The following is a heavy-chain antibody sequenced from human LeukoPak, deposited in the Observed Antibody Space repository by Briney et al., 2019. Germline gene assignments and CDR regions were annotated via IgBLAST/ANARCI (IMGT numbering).Heavy chain of an antibody. Sequence: GGSLRLSCAASGFTFSNYAMHWVRQAPGKGLEWVSLISSGGTYEYYADSVKGRFTISRDNSKNTLYLQLNSLRAENTAVYYCARDSTYYYDSGSSGPHYFDNWGQGTLVTVSS. V-gene: IGHV3-30*01. D-gene: IGHD3-10*01. J-gene: IGHJ4*02. CDR3: ARDSTYYYDSGSSGPHYFDN. CDR2: ISSGGTYE. CDR1: GFTFSNYA.